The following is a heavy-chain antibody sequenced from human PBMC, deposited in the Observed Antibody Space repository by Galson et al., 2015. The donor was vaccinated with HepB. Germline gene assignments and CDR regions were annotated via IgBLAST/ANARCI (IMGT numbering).Heavy chain of an antibody. CDR3: ARSEYGYCSGGSCQNWFDP. CDR1: GFTFSDYY. D-gene: IGHD2-15*01. J-gene: IGHJ5*02. Sequence: LRLSCAASGFTFSDYYMSWIRQAPGKGLEWVSYISSSGSTIYYADSVKGRFTISRDNAKNSLYLQMNSLRAEDTAVYYCARSEYGYCSGGSCQNWFDPWGQGTLVTVSS. V-gene: IGHV3-11*01. CDR2: ISSSGSTI.